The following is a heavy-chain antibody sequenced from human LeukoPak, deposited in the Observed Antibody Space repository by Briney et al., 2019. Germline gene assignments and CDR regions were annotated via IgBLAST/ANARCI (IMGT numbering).Heavy chain of an antibody. Sequence: LSGGSLRLSCVASGFTFSKFWMSWVRQAPGKGLEWVANVQHIGGETYYVDSVKGRFTISRDNAKNSVYLQMNSLGADDTAVYYCATYSILNAREFRYWGQGTLVTVSS. CDR1: GFTFSKFW. D-gene: IGHD4-11*01. V-gene: IGHV3-7*01. CDR2: VQHIGGET. CDR3: ATYSILNAREFRY. J-gene: IGHJ1*01.